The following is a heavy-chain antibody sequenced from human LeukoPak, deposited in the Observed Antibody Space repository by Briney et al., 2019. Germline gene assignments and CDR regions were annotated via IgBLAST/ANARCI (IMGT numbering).Heavy chain of an antibody. V-gene: IGHV3-11*06. CDR3: ARDRVGSSWYYFDY. J-gene: IGHJ4*02. CDR2: ISNSGSYT. D-gene: IGHD6-13*01. CDR1: GFTFSDEY. Sequence: PGGALRLSCAASGFTFSDEYMSWIRQAPGKGLEWVSYISNSGSYTNYADSVKGRFTISRDNAKNSLYLQMNSLRAEDTAVYYCARDRVGSSWYYFDYWGQGTLVTVSS.